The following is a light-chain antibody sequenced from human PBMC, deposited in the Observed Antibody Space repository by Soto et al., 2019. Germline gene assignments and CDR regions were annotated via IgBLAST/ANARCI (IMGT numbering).Light chain of an antibody. V-gene: IGKV3-20*01. Sequence: ENVLTQSPGTLSLSPGERATLSCRASQSVSNNYLAWYQQKPGQAPRLLIYGASTRATGIPDRFSGSGSGTDFTLTISRLEPEDFAVYYCQQYGRSPYTFGQGTKLEIK. CDR2: GAS. CDR1: QSVSNNY. CDR3: QQYGRSPYT. J-gene: IGKJ2*01.